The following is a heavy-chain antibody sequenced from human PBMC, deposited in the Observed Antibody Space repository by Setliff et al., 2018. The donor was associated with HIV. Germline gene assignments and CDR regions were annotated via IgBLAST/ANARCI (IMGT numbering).Heavy chain of an antibody. CDR2: IKQGGGEK. D-gene: IGHD6-19*01. J-gene: IGHJ4*02. V-gene: IGHV3-7*03. Sequence: GSLRLSCAASGFTFSSYWMNWVRQAPGKGLEWVANIKQGGGEKYYVDSVKGRFTISRDNAKKSLYLQMNSLRAEDTAVYYCARADSGWGGFDYWGQGTLVTVSS. CDR1: GFTFSSYW. CDR3: ARADSGWGGFDY.